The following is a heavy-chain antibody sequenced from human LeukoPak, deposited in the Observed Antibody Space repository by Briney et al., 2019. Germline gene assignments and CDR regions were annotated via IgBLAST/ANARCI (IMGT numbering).Heavy chain of an antibody. CDR3: AREEVKSFDN. Sequence: GGSLRLSCAASGFRFSGYWMTWVRQAPGKGLEWVANIKGDGSETFYVTSVRGRFTISRDNAKNSLYLQMNNLRVEDTAVYYCAREEVKSFDNWGQGTLVTVSS. V-gene: IGHV3-7*03. J-gene: IGHJ4*02. CDR1: GFRFSGYW. CDR2: IKGDGSET.